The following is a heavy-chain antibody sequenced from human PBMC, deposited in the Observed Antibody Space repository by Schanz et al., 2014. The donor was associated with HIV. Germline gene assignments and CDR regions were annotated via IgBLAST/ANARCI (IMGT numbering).Heavy chain of an antibody. CDR1: GFTFSSYG. D-gene: IGHD5-18*01. J-gene: IGHJ5*02. CDR3: VKAYSSGFSGAGS. CDR2: IGHEGNDI. Sequence: QVQLVESGGGVVQPGRSLRLSCAVSGFTFSSYGMHWVRQAPGKGLEWVAVIGHEGNDIHYVDSVAGRFTISRDNSKNTLYLHMNSLRADDTAIYYCVKAYSSGFSGAGSWGQGALVTVSS. V-gene: IGHV3-33*03.